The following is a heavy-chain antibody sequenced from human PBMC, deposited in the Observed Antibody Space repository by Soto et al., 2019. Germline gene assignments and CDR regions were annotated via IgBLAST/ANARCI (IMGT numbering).Heavy chain of an antibody. D-gene: IGHD2-15*01. Sequence: GGSLRLSCAASGFTVSSNYMSWVRQAPGKGLEWVSVIYSGGSTYYADSVKGRFTISRDNSKNTLYLQMNSLRAEDTAVYYCARSLRVAANLFLSDWGQGTRVTVSS. J-gene: IGHJ4*02. V-gene: IGHV3-53*01. CDR1: GFTVSSNY. CDR3: ARSLRVAANLFLSD. CDR2: IYSGGST.